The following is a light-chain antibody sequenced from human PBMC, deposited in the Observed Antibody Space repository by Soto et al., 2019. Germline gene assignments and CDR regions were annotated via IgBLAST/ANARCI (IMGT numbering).Light chain of an antibody. CDR1: NTYVGAYNY. V-gene: IGLV2-14*03. J-gene: IGLJ2*01. CDR2: DVT. Sequence: QSALTQPASVSGSPGQSITISCTGTNTYVGAYNYVSWYQQHPGKAPKLVIFDVTNRPSEVSDRFSGSKSGNTASLTISGLHFEDEADYYCSSYRGSSTPVFGGGTKVTVL. CDR3: SSYRGSSTPV.